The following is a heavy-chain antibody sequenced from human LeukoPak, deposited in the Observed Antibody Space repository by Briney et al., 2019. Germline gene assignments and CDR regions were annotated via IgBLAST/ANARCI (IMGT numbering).Heavy chain of an antibody. CDR1: GDSISSYY. Sequence: SETLSLTCTVSGDSISSYYWSWIRQPPGKGLEWIGYIYYSGSTNYNPSLKSRVTVSVDTSKNQFSLKLSSVTAADTAVYYCARASFYYDSSGYPRYYMDVWGKGTTVTVSS. CDR2: IYYSGST. D-gene: IGHD3-22*01. V-gene: IGHV4-59*01. CDR3: ARASFYYDSSGYPRYYMDV. J-gene: IGHJ6*03.